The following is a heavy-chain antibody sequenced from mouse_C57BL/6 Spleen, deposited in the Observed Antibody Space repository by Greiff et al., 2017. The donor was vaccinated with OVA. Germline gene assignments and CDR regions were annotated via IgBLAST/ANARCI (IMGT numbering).Heavy chain of an antibody. V-gene: IGHV5-4*01. D-gene: IGHD6-2*01. CDR3: ARVSGYNAMDY. CDR1: GFTFSSYA. CDR2: ISDGGSYT. Sequence: EVQGVESGGGLVKPGGSLKLSCAASGFTFSSYAMSWVRQTPEKRLEWVATISDGGSYTYYPDNVKGRFTISRDNAKNNLYLQMSHLKSEDTAMYYCARVSGYNAMDYWGQGTSVTVSS. J-gene: IGHJ4*01.